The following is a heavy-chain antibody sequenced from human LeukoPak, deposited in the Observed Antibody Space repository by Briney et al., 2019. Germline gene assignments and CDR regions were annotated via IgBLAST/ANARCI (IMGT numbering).Heavy chain of an antibody. D-gene: IGHD2-8*01. CDR1: GFTFSDYY. CDR3: ARSTDYCTNGVCYGFRYYYYGMDV. V-gene: IGHV3-11*01. J-gene: IGHJ6*02. Sequence: GGSLRLSCAASGFTFSDYYMSWIRQAPGKGLEWVSYISSSGSTIYYADSVKGRFTISRDDAKYSLYLQMNSLRAEDTAVYYCARSTDYCTNGVCYGFRYYYYGMDVWGQGTTVTVSS. CDR2: ISSSGSTI.